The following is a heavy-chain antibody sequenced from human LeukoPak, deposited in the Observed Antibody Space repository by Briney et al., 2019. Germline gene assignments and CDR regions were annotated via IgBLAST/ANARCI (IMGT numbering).Heavy chain of an antibody. CDR3: AREGVSGYDY. CDR2: INHSGST. J-gene: IGHJ4*02. V-gene: IGHV4-34*01. CDR1: GGSFSGYY. D-gene: IGHD5-12*01. Sequence: SETLSLTCAVYGGSFSGYYWSWIRQPPGKGLEWIGEINHSGSTNYNPSLKSRVTISVDTSKNQFSLKLSSVTAADTAVYYCAREGVSGYDYWGQGTLVTVSS.